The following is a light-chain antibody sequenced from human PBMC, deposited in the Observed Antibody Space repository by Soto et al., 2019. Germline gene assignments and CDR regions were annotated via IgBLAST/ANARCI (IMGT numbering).Light chain of an antibody. CDR2: GAS. Sequence: EIVMTQSPATLSVSPGERVTLSCRASQSVSSDLAWYQQKPGQAPRLVIYGASSRATGIPDRFSGSGSGTDFTLTISRLEPEDFAVYYCQQYGSSRWTFGQGTKVDIK. CDR1: QSVSSD. CDR3: QQYGSSRWT. V-gene: IGKV3-20*01. J-gene: IGKJ1*01.